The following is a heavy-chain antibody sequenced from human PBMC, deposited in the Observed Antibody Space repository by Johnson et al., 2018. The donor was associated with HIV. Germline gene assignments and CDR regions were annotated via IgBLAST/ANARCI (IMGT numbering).Heavy chain of an antibody. Sequence: QMMLVESGGGVAQRGGSLRLSCAASGFTFSSYGMHWVRQAPGKGLEWVATIHYDGTKKEYAESVKGRFTISRDNSKKTVYMQMNSMRDEDTAVYYCTKDLVSCNGILREAFDIWGQGTMVTVS. D-gene: IGHD3-9*01. CDR2: IHYDGTKK. J-gene: IGHJ3*02. CDR3: TKDLVSCNGILREAFDI. V-gene: IGHV3-30*02. CDR1: GFTFSSYG.